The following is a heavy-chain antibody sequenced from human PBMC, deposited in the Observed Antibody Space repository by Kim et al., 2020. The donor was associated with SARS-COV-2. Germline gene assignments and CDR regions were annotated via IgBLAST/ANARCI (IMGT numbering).Heavy chain of an antibody. CDR3: ARGVLAAAGTRRFNWFDP. CDR1: GGSFSGYY. J-gene: IGHJ5*02. D-gene: IGHD6-13*01. Sequence: SETLSLTCAVYGGSFSGYYWSWIRQPPGKGLEWIGEINHSGSTNYNPSLKSRVTISVDTSKNQFSLKLSSVTAAETAGYYCARGVLAAAGTRRFNWFDPWGQGTLVTVSS. CDR2: INHSGST. V-gene: IGHV4-34*01.